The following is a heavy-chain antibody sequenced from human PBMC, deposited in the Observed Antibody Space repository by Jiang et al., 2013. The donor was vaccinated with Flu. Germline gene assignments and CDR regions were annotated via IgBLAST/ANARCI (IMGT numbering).Heavy chain of an antibody. Sequence: VQLLESGGGLVQPGGSLRLSCAASGFTFSSYAMSWVRQAPGKGLEWVSAISGSGGSTYYADSVKGRFTISRDNSKNTLYLQMNSLRAEDTAVYYCAKGRSSGWDYYYYGMDVWGQGTTVTVSS. CDR1: GFTFSSYA. CDR3: AKGRSSGWDYYYYGMDV. CDR2: ISGSGGST. D-gene: IGHD6-19*01. V-gene: IGHV3-23*01. J-gene: IGHJ6*02.